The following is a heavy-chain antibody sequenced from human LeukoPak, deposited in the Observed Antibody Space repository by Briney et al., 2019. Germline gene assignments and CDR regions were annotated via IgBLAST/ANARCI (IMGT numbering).Heavy chain of an antibody. J-gene: IGHJ4*02. D-gene: IGHD5-18*01. CDR2: INPNSGGT. V-gene: IGHV1-2*02. CDR3: ARVGKTSGYSYAADFDY. CDR1: GYTFTGYY. Sequence: ASVKVSCKASGYTFTGYYMHWVRQAPGQGLEWMGWINPNSGGTNYAQKFQGRVTMTRDTSISTAYMELSRLRSDDTAVYYCARVGKTSGYSYAADFDYWGQGTLVTVSS.